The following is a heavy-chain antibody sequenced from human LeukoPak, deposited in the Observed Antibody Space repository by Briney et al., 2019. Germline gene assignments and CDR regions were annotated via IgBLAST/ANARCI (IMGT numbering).Heavy chain of an antibody. CDR1: GFTFSSYS. D-gene: IGHD5-12*01. CDR2: INSSSSDI. J-gene: IGHJ4*02. V-gene: IGHV3-21*01. Sequence: PGGSLRLSCAASGFTFSSYSMNWLRQAPGKGREWVSSINSSSSDIYYADSVRGRITIPRDNAKNSLYLQSNSPRAEATAAYYCARGRRGLKTRRGYSGYDSVRDYWGQGTLVTVSS. CDR3: ARGRRGLKTRRGYSGYDSVRDY.